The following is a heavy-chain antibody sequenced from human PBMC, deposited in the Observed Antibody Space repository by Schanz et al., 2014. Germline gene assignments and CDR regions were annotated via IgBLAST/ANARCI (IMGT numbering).Heavy chain of an antibody. V-gene: IGHV3-23*01. CDR3: AKGMGYCSGGTCYDYYYYGLDV. CDR2: ISHSGGSK. Sequence: DVQLLESGGGLVQPGGSLRLSCAASGFTFSSYAMTWVRQAPGKGLEWVSSISHSGGSKYYADSVKGRFTISRDNSENTLYRQMNSLSADDTAVFYCAKGMGYCSGGTCYDYYYYGLDVWGQGTTVTVSS. J-gene: IGHJ6*02. CDR1: GFTFSSYA. D-gene: IGHD2-15*01.